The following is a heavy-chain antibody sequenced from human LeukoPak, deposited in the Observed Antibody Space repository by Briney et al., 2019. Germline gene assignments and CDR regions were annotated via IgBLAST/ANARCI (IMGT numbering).Heavy chain of an antibody. J-gene: IGHJ4*02. V-gene: IGHV3-74*01. CDR1: GFTFSSYW. CDR3: ARGRPRGNDY. CDR2: IASDGSST. D-gene: IGHD4-23*01. Sequence: PGGSLRLSCAASGFTFSSYWMNWVRQAPGKGLAWVSRIASDGSSTTYADSVKGRFSISRDNAKNTLYLQMNSLRVEDTAVYYCARGRPRGNDYWGQGTLVTVSS.